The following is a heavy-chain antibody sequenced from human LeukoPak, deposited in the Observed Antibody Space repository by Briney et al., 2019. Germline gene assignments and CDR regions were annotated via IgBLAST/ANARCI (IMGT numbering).Heavy chain of an antibody. CDR3: ARDLLWFGELFASGMDV. J-gene: IGHJ6*02. CDR2: ISSSSSTI. CDR1: GFTFSSYS. Sequence: GGSLRLSCAASGFTFSSYSMNWVRQAPGKGLEWVSYISSSSSTIYYADSVKGRFTISRDNAKNSLYLQMNSLRAEDTAVYHCARDLLWFGELFASGMDVWGQGTTVTVSS. V-gene: IGHV3-48*04. D-gene: IGHD3-10*01.